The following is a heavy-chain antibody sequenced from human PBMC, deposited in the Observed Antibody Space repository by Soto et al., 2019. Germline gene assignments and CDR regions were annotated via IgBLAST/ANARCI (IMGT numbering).Heavy chain of an antibody. V-gene: IGHV3-21*01. J-gene: IGHJ3*02. CDR1: GFTFRTYT. CDR3: AKDLGSGSYLFDAFDI. CDR2: IRGFSPYT. D-gene: IGHD1-26*01. Sequence: GGSLRLSCISSGFTFRTYTMNWVRQAPGKGLEWVSGIRGFSPYTFYAESVRGRFAISRDNAKNSLYLQMNSLRAEDTAVYYCAKDLGSGSYLFDAFDIWGQGTMVTVSS.